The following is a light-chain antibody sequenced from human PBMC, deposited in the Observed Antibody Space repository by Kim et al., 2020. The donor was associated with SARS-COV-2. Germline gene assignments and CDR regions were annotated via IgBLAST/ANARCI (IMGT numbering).Light chain of an antibody. CDR2: DVS. Sequence: QSALTQTASVSGSPGQSITISCTGTSSDVGGYNYVSWYQQHPGKAPKLMIYDVSNRPSGVSNRFSGSKSGNTASLTISGLQAEDEADYYCSSYTSSSTQVFGGVTQLTVL. CDR3: SSYTSSSTQV. J-gene: IGLJ2*01. V-gene: IGLV2-14*03. CDR1: SSDVGGYNY.